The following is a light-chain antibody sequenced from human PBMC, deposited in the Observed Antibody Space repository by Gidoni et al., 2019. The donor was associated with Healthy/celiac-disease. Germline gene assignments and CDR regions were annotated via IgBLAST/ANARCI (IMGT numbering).Light chain of an antibody. CDR1: SSDVGGYNY. Sequence: QSALTQPAAVSESPGQSITISCTGTSSDVGGYNYVSWYQQHPGKAPKLMIYEVSNRPSGVPDRFSGSKSGNTASLTISGLQAEDEADYYCSSYTSSSTLLFGGGTKLTVL. CDR3: SSYTSSSTLL. J-gene: IGLJ2*01. CDR2: EVS. V-gene: IGLV2-14*01.